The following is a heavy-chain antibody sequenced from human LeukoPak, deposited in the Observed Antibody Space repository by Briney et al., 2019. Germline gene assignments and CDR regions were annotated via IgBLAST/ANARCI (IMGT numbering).Heavy chain of an antibody. CDR3: AVTYYYDSSGYFDY. D-gene: IGHD3-22*01. CDR2: INHSGST. Sequence: SETLSLTCAVYGGSFSGYYWSWIRQPPGKGLEWIGEINHSGSTNYNPSLKSRVTISVDTSKNQFSLKLSSVTAADTAVYYCAVTYYYDSSGYFDYWGQGTLVTVPS. J-gene: IGHJ4*02. V-gene: IGHV4-34*01. CDR1: GGSFSGYY.